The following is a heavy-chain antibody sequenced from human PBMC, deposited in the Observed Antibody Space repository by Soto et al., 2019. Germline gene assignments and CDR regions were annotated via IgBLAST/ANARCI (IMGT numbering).Heavy chain of an antibody. CDR1: GYSFTSYW. CDR2: IYPGDSDT. CDR3: ARVGDFGVVMTDAFDI. V-gene: IGHV5-51*01. D-gene: IGHD3-3*01. Sequence: GESLKISCKGSGYSFTSYWIGWVRQMPGKGLEWMGIIYPGDSDTRYSPSFQGQVTISADKSISTAYLQWSSLKASDTAMYYCARVGDFGVVMTDAFDIWGQGTMVTVSS. J-gene: IGHJ3*02.